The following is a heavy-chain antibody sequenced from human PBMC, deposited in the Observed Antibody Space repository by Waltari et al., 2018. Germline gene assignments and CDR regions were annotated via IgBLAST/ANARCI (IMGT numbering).Heavy chain of an antibody. Sequence: QVQLVQSGAEVKKPGSSVKVSCKDSGGTFSSYALSWVRQAPGQGLEWMGGIIPIFGTANYALKFQGRVTITTDESTSTAYMELSSLGSEDTAVYYCAREGGAADIRFDPWGQGTLVTVSS. CDR1: GGTFSSYA. D-gene: IGHD2-15*01. CDR2: IIPIFGTA. V-gene: IGHV1-69*05. J-gene: IGHJ5*02. CDR3: AREGGAADIRFDP.